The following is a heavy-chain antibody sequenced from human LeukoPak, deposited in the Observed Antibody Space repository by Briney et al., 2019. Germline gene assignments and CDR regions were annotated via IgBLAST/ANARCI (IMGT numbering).Heavy chain of an antibody. V-gene: IGHV1-69*04. CDR2: IIPIFGIA. CDR1: GGTFSSYA. Sequence: GSSVKVSCKASGGTFSSYAIIWVRQAPGQGLEWMGRIIPIFGIANYAQKFQGRVTITADKSTSTAYMELSSLRSEDTAVYYCARSRDYGSGTDYWGQGPLVTVSS. D-gene: IGHD3-10*01. J-gene: IGHJ4*02. CDR3: ARSRDYGSGTDY.